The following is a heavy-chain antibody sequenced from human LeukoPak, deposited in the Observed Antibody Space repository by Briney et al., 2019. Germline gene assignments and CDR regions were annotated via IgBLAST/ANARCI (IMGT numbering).Heavy chain of an antibody. V-gene: IGHV5-51*01. CDR3: ARPRVTTVLDAFDI. J-gene: IGHJ3*02. D-gene: IGHD4-17*01. CDR2: IYPGDSDT. Sequence: GESLQISCKGSGYSFTSYWIGWVRQLPGKGLEWMGIIYPGDSDTRYSPSFQGQVTISADKSISTAYLQWSSLKASDTAMYYCARPRVTTVLDAFDIWGQGTMVTVSS. CDR1: GYSFTSYW.